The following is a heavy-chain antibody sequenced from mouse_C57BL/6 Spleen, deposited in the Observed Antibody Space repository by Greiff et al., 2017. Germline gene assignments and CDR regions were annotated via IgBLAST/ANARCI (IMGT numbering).Heavy chain of an antibody. CDR3: ARRDYGYGWFAY. V-gene: IGHV1-76*01. D-gene: IGHD2-2*01. Sequence: QVQLKQSGAELVRPGASVKLSCKASGYTFTDYYINWVKQRPGQGLEWIARIYPGSGNTYYNEKFKGKATLTAEKSSSTAYMQLSSLTSEDSAVYFCARRDYGYGWFAYWGQGTLVTVSA. CDR1: GYTFTDYY. J-gene: IGHJ3*01. CDR2: IYPGSGNT.